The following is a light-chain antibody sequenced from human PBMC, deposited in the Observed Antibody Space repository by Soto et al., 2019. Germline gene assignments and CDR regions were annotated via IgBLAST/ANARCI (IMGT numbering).Light chain of an antibody. CDR1: QRLIHSDGSTS. Sequence: VVMTQSPLSLPVTLGQPASSSCTSSQRLIHSDGSTSLSWFQQRPGQSPRRLIYEVSDRDSGVPSGFSGSASGTDFTLKLGRGEAEDVGVYYCFEGANWPWTLGDGNEVEI. V-gene: IGKV2-30*02. CDR3: FEGANWPWT. J-gene: IGKJ1*01. CDR2: EVS.